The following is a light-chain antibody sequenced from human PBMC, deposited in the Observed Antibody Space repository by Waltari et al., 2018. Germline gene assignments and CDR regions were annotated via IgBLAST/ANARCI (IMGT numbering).Light chain of an antibody. CDR1: HNINNY. Sequence: DIQMTQSPSSLSASVGDRVTITGRASHNINNYLNWYHQTPGKAPKLLIYATSNLQCGVPSRFSGSGSGTDFTLTISSLQPEDFATYYCQQSYAIPLTFGGGTKVEI. J-gene: IGKJ4*01. CDR2: ATS. CDR3: QQSYAIPLT. V-gene: IGKV1-39*01.